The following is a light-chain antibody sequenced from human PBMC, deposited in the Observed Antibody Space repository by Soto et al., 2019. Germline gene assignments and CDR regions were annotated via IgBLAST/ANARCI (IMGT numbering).Light chain of an antibody. Sequence: QSVLTQPPSASGTPGQRVTISCSGSSSNIGSNTVNWYQQLPRTAPKLLIYSNNQRPSGVPDRFSASKSGTSASLAISGLKSEDEADYYCAAWDDSLNGYVFGAGTKLTVL. CDR2: SNN. CDR1: SSNIGSNT. V-gene: IGLV1-44*01. J-gene: IGLJ1*01. CDR3: AAWDDSLNGYV.